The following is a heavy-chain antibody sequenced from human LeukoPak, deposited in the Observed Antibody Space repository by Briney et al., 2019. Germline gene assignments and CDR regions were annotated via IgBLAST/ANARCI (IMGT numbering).Heavy chain of an antibody. D-gene: IGHD1-26*01. CDR3: ARAWYSWGYYFDY. CDR1: GFTFSSYI. CDR2: ISSSSSTI. J-gene: IGHJ4*02. V-gene: IGHV3-48*02. Sequence: GGSLRLSCSASGFTFSSYIMNCVPQAPGKGLEWVSYISSSSSTIFYADSVKGRFTISRDSAKNSLYLQMHSLRDEDTAVYYCARAWYSWGYYFDYWGQGTLVTVSS.